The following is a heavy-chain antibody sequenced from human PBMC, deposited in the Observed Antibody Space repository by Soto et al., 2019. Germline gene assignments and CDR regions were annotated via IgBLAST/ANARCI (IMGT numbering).Heavy chain of an antibody. CDR3: ARDGERTMVRGVMRGMDV. D-gene: IGHD3-10*01. CDR2: IIPIFGTA. Sequence: QVQLVQSXAEVKKPGSSVKVSCKASGGTFSSYAISWVRQAPGQGLEWMGGIIPIFGTANYAQKFQGRVTITADESTSTAYMELSSLRSEDTAVYYCARDGERTMVRGVMRGMDVWGQGTTVTVSS. CDR1: GGTFSSYA. J-gene: IGHJ6*02. V-gene: IGHV1-69*12.